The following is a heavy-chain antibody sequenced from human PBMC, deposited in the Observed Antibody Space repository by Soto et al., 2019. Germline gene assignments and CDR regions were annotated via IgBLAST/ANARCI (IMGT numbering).Heavy chain of an antibody. J-gene: IGHJ5*02. CDR3: VRALGSRFMEWPRFDP. V-gene: IGHV4-30-4*01. Sequence: SETLSLTCTVSGASISSGDYYWSWIRQPPGKGLEWIAYISYSGTTYYNPSLKSRVTISVDTSRNQFSLKLNSVNAADTVVYYCVRALGSRFMEWPRFDPWGQGSLVTVSS. D-gene: IGHD3-3*01. CDR2: ISYSGTT. CDR1: GASISSGDYY.